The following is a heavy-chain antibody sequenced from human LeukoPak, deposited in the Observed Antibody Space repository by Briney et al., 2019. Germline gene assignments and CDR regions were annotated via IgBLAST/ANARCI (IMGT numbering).Heavy chain of an antibody. CDR1: GGSISSSSYY. Sequence: SETLSLTCTVSGGSISSSSYYWGWIRQPPGKGLEWIGSIYYSGGTYYNPSLKSRVTISVDTSKNQFSLKLSSVTAADTAVYYCARVNSDYYDSSGYWYNWFDPWGQGTLVTVSS. CDR2: IYYSGGT. J-gene: IGHJ5*02. D-gene: IGHD3-22*01. V-gene: IGHV4-39*07. CDR3: ARVNSDYYDSSGYWYNWFDP.